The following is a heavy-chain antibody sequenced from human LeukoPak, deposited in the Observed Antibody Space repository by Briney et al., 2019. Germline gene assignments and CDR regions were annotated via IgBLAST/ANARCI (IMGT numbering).Heavy chain of an antibody. J-gene: IGHJ4*02. CDR1: GFTVSSNY. V-gene: IGHV3-53*01. Sequence: GGSRRLSCAASGFTVSSNYMNWVRQAPGKGLEWVSVIYSGGSTYYADSVKGRFTISRDNSKNTLYLQMNSLRAEDTAVYYCARVITGGYYFDCWGQGTLVTVSS. CDR3: ARVITGGYYFDC. D-gene: IGHD7-27*01. CDR2: IYSGGST.